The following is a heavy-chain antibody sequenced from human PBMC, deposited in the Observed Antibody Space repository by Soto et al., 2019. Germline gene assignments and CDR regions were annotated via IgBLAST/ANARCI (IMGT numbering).Heavy chain of an antibody. Sequence: QITLKESGPTLVKTTQTLTLTCTFSGFSLTTSGVGVAWIRQPPGKALECLALIYWDDDKRYSPSLKNRLTITKDTSKNQVVLTMTNMDPVDTATCYCAHSLPGRVIDYWGQGTLVTVSS. V-gene: IGHV2-5*02. D-gene: IGHD3-9*01. CDR2: IYWDDDK. CDR3: AHSLPGRVIDY. CDR1: GFSLTTSGVG. J-gene: IGHJ4*02.